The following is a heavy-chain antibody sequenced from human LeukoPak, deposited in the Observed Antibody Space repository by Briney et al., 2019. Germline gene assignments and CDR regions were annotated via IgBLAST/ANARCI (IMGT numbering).Heavy chain of an antibody. Sequence: PGGSLRLSCAASGFTYSDYYMSWIRQAPGKGLEWVSYISSSSSTIYYADSVKGRFTISRDNAKNSLYLQMNSLRAEDTAVYYCARGIRSEHYYYYYMDVWGKGTTVTVSS. V-gene: IGHV3-11*01. CDR3: ARGIRSEHYYYYYMDV. J-gene: IGHJ6*03. CDR2: ISSSSSTI. CDR1: GFTYSDYY.